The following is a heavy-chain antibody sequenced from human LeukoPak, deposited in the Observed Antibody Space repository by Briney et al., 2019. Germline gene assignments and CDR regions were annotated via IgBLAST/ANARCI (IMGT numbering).Heavy chain of an antibody. CDR2: IYYSGST. V-gene: IGHV4-39*01. D-gene: IGHD2-2*01. J-gene: IGHJ4*02. CDR1: GGSISSSSYY. CDR3: ASGITAAKALDY. Sequence: PSETLSLTCTVSGGSISSSSYYWGWIRQPPGKGLEWIGSIYYSGSTYYNPSLKSRVTISVDTSKNQFSLKLSSVTAADTAVYYCASGITAAKALDYWGRGTLVTVSS.